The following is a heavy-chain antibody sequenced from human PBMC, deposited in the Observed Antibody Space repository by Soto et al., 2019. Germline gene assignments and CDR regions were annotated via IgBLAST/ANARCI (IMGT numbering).Heavy chain of an antibody. V-gene: IGHV4-59*01. CDR1: GGSISSYY. CDR2: IYYSGST. Sequence: PSETLSLTCTASGGSISSYYWSWIRQPPGKGLEWIGYIYYSGSTNYNPSLKSRVTISVDTSKNQFSLKLSSVTAADTAVYYCARATNLYYDFWSGYSSPQWFDPWGQGTLVTVSS. CDR3: ARATNLYYDFWSGYSSPQWFDP. J-gene: IGHJ5*02. D-gene: IGHD3-3*01.